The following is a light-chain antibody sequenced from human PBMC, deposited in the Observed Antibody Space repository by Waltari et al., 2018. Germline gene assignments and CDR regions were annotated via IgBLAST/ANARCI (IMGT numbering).Light chain of an antibody. J-gene: IGLJ2*01. V-gene: IGLV1-51*01. CDR1: SSNIGNHY. CDR2: DNN. Sequence: QSVLTQPPSVSAAPGQKVTISCSGSSSNIGNHYVSWYQLPPGTAPKLLIYDNNKRPSGIPDRFSGSKSGTSATLGITGLQTGDEADYYCGTWDSSLSAVVFGGGTKLTVL. CDR3: GTWDSSLSAVV.